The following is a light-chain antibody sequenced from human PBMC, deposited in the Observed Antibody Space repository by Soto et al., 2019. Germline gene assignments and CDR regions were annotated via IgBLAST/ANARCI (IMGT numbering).Light chain of an antibody. CDR3: QQRSNWLT. V-gene: IGKV3-11*01. J-gene: IGKJ4*01. Sequence: VMTQSPDTLSVSPGERATLSCRASETVRSNLAWYQQKPGQAPRLLIYDASNRATGIPARFSGSGSGTDFTLTISSLEPEDFAVYYCQQRSNWLTFXGGTKVDIK. CDR2: DAS. CDR1: ETVRSN.